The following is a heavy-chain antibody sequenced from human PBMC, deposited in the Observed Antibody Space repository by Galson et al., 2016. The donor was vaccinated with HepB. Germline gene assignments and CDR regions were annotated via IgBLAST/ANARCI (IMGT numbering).Heavy chain of an antibody. J-gene: IGHJ4*02. CDR2: ISAYNGNT. CDR3: AREGGTGDLDFDY. D-gene: IGHD7-27*01. V-gene: IGHV1-18*01. CDR1: GYTFINYG. Sequence: SVKVSCKASGYTFINYGITWMRQAPGQGLEWMGWISAYNGNTNYAQKYQGRVTMTRDTSTGTVYMELRSLRSDDTAVYYCAREGGTGDLDFDYWGQGTLVTVSS.